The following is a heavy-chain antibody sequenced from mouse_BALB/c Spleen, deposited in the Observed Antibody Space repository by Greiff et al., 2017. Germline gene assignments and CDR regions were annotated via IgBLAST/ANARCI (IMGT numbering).Heavy chain of an antibody. CDR3: AREGALGLRRAYYYAMDY. V-gene: IGHV3-2*02. CDR2: ISYSGST. J-gene: IGHJ4*01. CDR1: GYSITSDYA. D-gene: IGHD2-2*01. Sequence: EVKLQESGPGLVKPSQSLSLTCTVTGYSITSDYAWNWIRQFPGNKLEWMGYISYSGSTSYNPSLKSRISITRDTSKNQFFLQLNSVTTEDTATYYCAREGALGLRRAYYYAMDYWGQGTSVTVSS.